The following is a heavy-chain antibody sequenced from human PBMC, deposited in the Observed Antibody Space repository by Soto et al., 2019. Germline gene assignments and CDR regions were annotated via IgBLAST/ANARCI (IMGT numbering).Heavy chain of an antibody. J-gene: IGHJ5*02. CDR2: IYYSGST. CDR3: ARSLYALLSWFDP. D-gene: IGHD2-8*02. CDR1: GGSISSGDYY. Sequence: SETLSLTCTVSGGSISSGDYYWSWIRQPPGKGLEWIGYIYYSGSTYYNPSLKSRVTISVDTSKDQFSLKLSSVTAADTAVYYCARSLYALLSWFDPWGQGTLVTVSS. V-gene: IGHV4-30-4*01.